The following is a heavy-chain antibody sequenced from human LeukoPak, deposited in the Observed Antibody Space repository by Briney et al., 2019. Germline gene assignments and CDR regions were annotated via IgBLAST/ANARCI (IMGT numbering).Heavy chain of an antibody. CDR1: GGSISSYD. CDR3: ARGDYGTYYFDY. Sequence: PSETLSLTCTVSGGSISSYDWSWLRQPPGKGLEWIGYSYYSGSTNYNPSLKSRVTISVDTSKNQFSLKLSSVTAADTAVYYCARGDYGTYYFDYWGQGTLVTVSS. D-gene: IGHD4-17*01. J-gene: IGHJ4*02. V-gene: IGHV4-59*12. CDR2: SYYSGST.